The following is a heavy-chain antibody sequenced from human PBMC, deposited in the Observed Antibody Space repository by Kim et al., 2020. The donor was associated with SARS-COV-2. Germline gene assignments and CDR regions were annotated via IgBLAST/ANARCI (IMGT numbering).Heavy chain of an antibody. V-gene: IGHV4-34*01. CDR1: GGSFSGYY. CDR2: INHSGST. Sequence: SETLSLTCAVYGGSFSGYYWSWIRQPPGKGLEWIGEINHSGSTNYNPSLKSRVTISVDTSKNQFSLKLSSVTAADTAVYYCARGRGGNPMVRGVIITASWYFDLWGRGTLVTVSS. J-gene: IGHJ2*01. D-gene: IGHD3-10*01. CDR3: ARGRGGNPMVRGVIITASWYFDL.